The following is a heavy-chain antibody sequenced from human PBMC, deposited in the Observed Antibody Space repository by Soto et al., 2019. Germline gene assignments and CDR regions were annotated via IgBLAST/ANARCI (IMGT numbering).Heavy chain of an antibody. J-gene: IGHJ3*02. CDR3: ARDRRSYDAFDI. CDR1: GGSISSYY. CDR2: IYYSGST. V-gene: IGHV4-59*01. Sequence: QVQLQESGPGLVKPSETLSLTCTVSGGSISSYYWSWIRQPPGKGLEWIGYIYYSGSTNYNPSLKSRVTISVDTSKNQFSLKLSSVTAADTAVYYCARDRRSYDAFDIWGQGTMVTVSS.